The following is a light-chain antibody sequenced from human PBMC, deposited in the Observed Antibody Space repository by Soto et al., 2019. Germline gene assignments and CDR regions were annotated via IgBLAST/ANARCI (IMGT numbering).Light chain of an antibody. J-gene: IGKJ2*01. CDR1: QDIRKY. V-gene: IGKV1-33*01. CDR2: AAS. Sequence: DIQMTQSPSSLSASVGDRVSITCQASQDIRKYLNWYQQKPGKAPKLLIYAASNLETGVPSRFSGRGSGTHFTFTIDSLQPEDIGTYYCQQFDTLPPMYTFGQGTKVEIK. CDR3: QQFDTLPPMYT.